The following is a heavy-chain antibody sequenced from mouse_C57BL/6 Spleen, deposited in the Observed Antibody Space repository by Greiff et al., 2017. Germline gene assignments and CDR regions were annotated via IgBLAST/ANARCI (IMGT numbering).Heavy chain of an antibody. CDR2: IDPSDSYT. V-gene: IGHV1-50*01. Sequence: VQLQQPGAELVKPGASVKLSCKASGYTFTSSWMQWVKQRPGQGLEWIGEIDPSDSYTNYNQKFKGKATLTVDTSSSTAYMQLSSLTSEDSAVYYCARWDDYDSWFAYGGQGTLVTVSA. D-gene: IGHD2-4*01. CDR1: GYTFTSSW. J-gene: IGHJ3*01. CDR3: ARWDDYDSWFAY.